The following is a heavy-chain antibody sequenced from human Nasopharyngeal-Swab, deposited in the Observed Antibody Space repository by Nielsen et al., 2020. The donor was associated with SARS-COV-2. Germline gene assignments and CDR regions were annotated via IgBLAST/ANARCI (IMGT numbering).Heavy chain of an antibody. CDR2: IWYDGSNK. CDR3: AKDLRGPYFF. Sequence: GKSLKISCAASGFTFSSYGMHWVRQAPGKGLEWVAVIWYDGSNKYYADSVKGRFTISRDNSKNTLSLQMNGLGAEDTAVYYCAKDLRGPYFFWGQGTLVTVSS. D-gene: IGHD2/OR15-2a*01. CDR1: GFTFSSYG. J-gene: IGHJ4*02. V-gene: IGHV3-33*06.